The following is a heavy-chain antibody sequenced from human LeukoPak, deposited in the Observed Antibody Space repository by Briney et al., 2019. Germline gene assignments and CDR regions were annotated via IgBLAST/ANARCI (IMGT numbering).Heavy chain of an antibody. CDR3: ARHGMTVAGNYYGMDV. Sequence: SETLSLTCTVSGGSISSYYWSWIRQPAGKGLEWIGRIYTSGSTNYNPSLKSRVTMSVDTSKNQFSLKLSSVTAADTAVYYCARHGMTVAGNYYGMDVWGQGTTVTVSS. J-gene: IGHJ6*02. D-gene: IGHD6-19*01. CDR2: IYTSGST. CDR1: GGSISSYY. V-gene: IGHV4-4*07.